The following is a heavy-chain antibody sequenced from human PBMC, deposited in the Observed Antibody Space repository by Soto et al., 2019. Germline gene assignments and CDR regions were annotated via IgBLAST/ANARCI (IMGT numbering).Heavy chain of an antibody. CDR2: IIPIFGTA. V-gene: IGHV1-69*13. J-gene: IGHJ4*02. D-gene: IGHD6-6*01. CDR3: ASDGAAADLTLADRPAKLDY. CDR1: GGTFSSYA. Sequence: SVKVSCKASGGTFSSYAISWVRQAPGQGLEWMGGIIPIFGTANYAQKFQGRVTITADESTSTAYMELSSLRSEDTAVYYCASDGAAADLTLADRPAKLDYWGQGTLVTVSS.